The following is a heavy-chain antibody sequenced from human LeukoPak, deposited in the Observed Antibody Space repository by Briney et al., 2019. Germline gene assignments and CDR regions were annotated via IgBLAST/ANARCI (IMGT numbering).Heavy chain of an antibody. J-gene: IGHJ4*02. CDR2: IRYDGSNK. D-gene: IGHD3-10*01. CDR1: GFTFDDYG. V-gene: IGHV3-30*02. CDR3: AKEDYYGSGSWGY. Sequence: GGSLRLSCAASGFTFDDYGMHWVRQAPGKGLEWVAFIRYDGSNKYYADSVKGRFTISRDNSKNTLYLQMNSLRAEDTAVYYCAKEDYYGSGSWGYWGQGTLVTVSS.